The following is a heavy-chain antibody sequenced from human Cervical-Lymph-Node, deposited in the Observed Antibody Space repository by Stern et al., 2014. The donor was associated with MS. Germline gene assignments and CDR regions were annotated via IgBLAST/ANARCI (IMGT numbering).Heavy chain of an antibody. Sequence: VQLVQSGAEVKKPGESLKISCKGSGYTFTNNWIAWVRQMPGKGLEWMGIIYPDDSDIRYSPSLQGQVTISTDKSITPAYLHGRSLKAGDSAVYYCARPPPRRKWDDPNYGMDVWGQGTTVTVSS. CDR2: IYPDDSDI. CDR3: ARPPPRRKWDDPNYGMDV. V-gene: IGHV5-51*03. CDR1: GYTFTNNW. D-gene: IGHD1-1*01. J-gene: IGHJ6*02.